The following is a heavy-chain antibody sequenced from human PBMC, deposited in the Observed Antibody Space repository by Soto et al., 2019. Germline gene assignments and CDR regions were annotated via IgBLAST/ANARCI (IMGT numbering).Heavy chain of an antibody. Sequence: SETLALTCSVSGGTIGDYSWNWIRQPPGKGLGLIGYIFYRGETKYNPSHSLWSRVTISTDTSKSQVSLTLTYVTAADPAVYYCASGSNSSFGGPIVWGQGTLVNVS. J-gene: IGHJ4*02. CDR2: IFYRGET. D-gene: IGHD3-22*01. CDR1: GGTIGDYS. CDR3: ASGSNSSFGGPIV. V-gene: IGHV4-59*13.